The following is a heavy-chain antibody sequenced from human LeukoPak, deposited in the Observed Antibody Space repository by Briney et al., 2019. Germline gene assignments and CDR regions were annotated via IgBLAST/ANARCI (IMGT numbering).Heavy chain of an antibody. D-gene: IGHD4-17*01. CDR2: FYSGSS. CDR1: GGSVSDYY. V-gene: IGHV4-59*08. J-gene: IGHJ4*02. CDR3: ARHSYGDVYYLDF. Sequence: SEILSLTCSVSGGSVSDYYWSWIRQSPGKGLEWIGYFYSGSSRFNPSLKSRVAISVDTSNNQFSLKLTSVTAADTAVYYCARHSYGDVYYLDFWGQGTLVTVSS.